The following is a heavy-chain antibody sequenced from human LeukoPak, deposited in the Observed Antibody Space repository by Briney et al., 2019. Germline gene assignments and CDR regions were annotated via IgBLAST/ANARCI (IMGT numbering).Heavy chain of an antibody. J-gene: IGHJ4*02. CDR3: ARRGSDFWSGYLPD. CDR2: IDHSGSP. Sequence: SETLSLTCAVYGGSFSGYYWTWIRQPPGKGLEWIGEIDHSGSPNYNSSLKSRVTISVDTSKNQFSLKLSSVTAADTAVYYCARRGSDFWSGYLPDWGQGTLVTVSS. V-gene: IGHV4-34*01. CDR1: GGSFSGYY. D-gene: IGHD3-3*01.